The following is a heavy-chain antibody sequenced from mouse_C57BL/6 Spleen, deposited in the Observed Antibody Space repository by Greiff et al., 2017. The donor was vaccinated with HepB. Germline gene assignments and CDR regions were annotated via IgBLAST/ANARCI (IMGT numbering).Heavy chain of an antibody. CDR1: GFTFSSYG. J-gene: IGHJ2*01. CDR2: ISSGGSYT. CDR3: ARQRERIYYDYSYLDY. V-gene: IGHV5-6*01. D-gene: IGHD2-4*01. Sequence: EVQGVESGGDLVKPGGSLKLSCAASGFTFSSYGMSWVRQTPDKRLEWVATISSGGSYTYYPDSVKGRFTISRDNAKNTLYLQMSSLKSEDTAMYYCARQRERIYYDYSYLDYWGQGTTLPVSS.